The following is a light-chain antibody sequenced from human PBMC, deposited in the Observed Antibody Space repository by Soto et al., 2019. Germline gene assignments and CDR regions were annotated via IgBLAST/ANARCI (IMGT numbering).Light chain of an antibody. V-gene: IGLV1-44*01. CDR2: SNN. CDR1: SSNIGSNT. J-gene: IGLJ2*01. Sequence: QSVLTQPPSASGTPGQRVTISCSGSSSNIGSNTVNWYQQLPGTAPKLLIYSNNQRPSGVPDRCSGSKAGTSASLAISGLQSEDEADYYCAAWDDSLNGVGFGAGTKLTV. CDR3: AAWDDSLNGVG.